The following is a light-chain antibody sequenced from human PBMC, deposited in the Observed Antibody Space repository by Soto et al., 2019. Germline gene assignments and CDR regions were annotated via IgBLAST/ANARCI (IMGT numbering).Light chain of an antibody. V-gene: IGKV3-20*01. Sequence: EIVVTQSPGTLSLSPGERATLSCRASQSVSSSYLAWYQQKPGQAPRLLIYGASSRATGIPDRFSGSGSGTDFTLTISRLEPEDFAVYYCQQYGSSQTFGQGTKVDNK. CDR1: QSVSSSY. J-gene: IGKJ1*01. CDR3: QQYGSSQT. CDR2: GAS.